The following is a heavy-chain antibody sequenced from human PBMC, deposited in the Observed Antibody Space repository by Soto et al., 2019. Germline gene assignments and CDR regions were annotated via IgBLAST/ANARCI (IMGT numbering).Heavy chain of an antibody. V-gene: IGHV4-59*01. J-gene: IGHJ5*02. Sequence: SETLSLTCTVSGGSISSYYWSWILQPPGKGLEWIGYIYYSGSTNYNPSLKSRVTISIDTSKSHFSLKLSSLTAADTAVYYCARGPAVAGAGWWFDPWDQGTLVTVSS. D-gene: IGHD6-19*01. CDR2: IYYSGST. CDR3: ARGPAVAGAGWWFDP. CDR1: GGSISSYY.